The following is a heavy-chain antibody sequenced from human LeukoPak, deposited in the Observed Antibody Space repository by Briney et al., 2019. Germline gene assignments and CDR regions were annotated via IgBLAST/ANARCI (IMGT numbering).Heavy chain of an antibody. CDR1: GCTFTSYA. CDR3: AREGTITHFDY. J-gene: IGHJ4*02. CDR2: INAGNGNT. Sequence: GASVKVSCKASGCTFTSYAMHWVRQAPGQRLEWMGWINAGNGNTKYSQKFQGRVTITRDTSASTAYMELSSLRSEDTAVYYCAREGTITHFDYWGQGTLVTVSS. D-gene: IGHD5-12*01. V-gene: IGHV1-3*01.